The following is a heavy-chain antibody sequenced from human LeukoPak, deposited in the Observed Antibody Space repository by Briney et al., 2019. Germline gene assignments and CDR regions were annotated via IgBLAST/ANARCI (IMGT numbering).Heavy chain of an antibody. V-gene: IGHV3-33*06. CDR3: AKVFCTTTCCYWHFDL. CDR2: LWYDGSNK. CDR1: GLRLTSQR. J-gene: IGHJ2*01. Sequence: LLRATCGLRLTSQRMHWPPHPPGKALEWVALLWYDGSNKYFADSVRGRFTISRDNSKNTLYLQMNSLKAEDTAVYYCAKVFCTTTCCYWHFDLCGRGTLVTVSS. D-gene: IGHD2-8*01.